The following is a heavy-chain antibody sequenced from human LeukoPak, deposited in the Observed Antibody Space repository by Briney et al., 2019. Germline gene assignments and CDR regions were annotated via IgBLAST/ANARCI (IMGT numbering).Heavy chain of an antibody. J-gene: IGHJ4*02. D-gene: IGHD6-19*01. V-gene: IGHV4-34*01. CDR3: ASISVAVRFPSDY. CDR1: GGSFSGYY. Sequence: PSETLSLTCAVYGGSFSGYYWSWIRQPPGKGLEWIGEINHSGSTNYNPSLKRRVTISVDTSKNQFSLKLSSVTAADTAVYYCASISVAVRFPSDYWGQGTLVTVSS. CDR2: INHSGST.